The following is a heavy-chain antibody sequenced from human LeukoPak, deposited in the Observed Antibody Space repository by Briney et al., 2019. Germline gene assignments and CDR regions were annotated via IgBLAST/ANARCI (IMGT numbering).Heavy chain of an antibody. D-gene: IGHD3-3*01. CDR1: GGSISSGDYY. CDR3: ARDHQRFLEWFDAFDI. J-gene: IGHJ3*02. V-gene: IGHV4-30-4*08. CDR2: IYYSGST. Sequence: IPSETLSLTCTVSGGSISSGDYYWSWIRQPPGKGLEWIGYIYYSGSTYYNPSLKSRVTISVDTSKNQFSLKLSSVTAADTAVYYCARDHQRFLEWFDAFDIWGQGTMVTVSS.